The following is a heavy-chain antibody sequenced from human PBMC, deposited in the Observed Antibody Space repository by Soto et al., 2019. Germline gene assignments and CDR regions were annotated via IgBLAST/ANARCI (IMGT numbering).Heavy chain of an antibody. CDR1: GGSISSGGYY. D-gene: IGHD3-10*01. J-gene: IGHJ5*02. CDR2: IYHSGST. V-gene: IGHV4-31*03. CDR3: ARGSVPGWFDP. Sequence: QVQLQESGPGLVKPSQTLSLTCTVSGGSISSGGYYWSWIRPHPGKGLEWIGYIYHSGSTYYNPSLKSRVTISVDTSKKQFSLKLSSVTAADTAVYYCARGSVPGWFDPWGQGTLVTVSS.